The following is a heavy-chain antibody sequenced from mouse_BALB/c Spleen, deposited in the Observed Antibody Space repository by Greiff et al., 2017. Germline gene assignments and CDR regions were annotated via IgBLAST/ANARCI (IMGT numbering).Heavy chain of an antibody. CDR3: ARGDYGLDY. CDR1: GFNIKDYY. D-gene: IGHD2-4*01. V-gene: IGHV14-1*02. Sequence: VQLQQSGAELVRPGALVKLSCTASGFNIKDYYMPWVKQRPEQGLEWIGWIDPENGNTLYDPKFQGKASITADTSSNTAYLQLSSLTSEDTAVYYCARGDYGLDYWGQGTSVTVSS. CDR2: IDPENGNT. J-gene: IGHJ4*01.